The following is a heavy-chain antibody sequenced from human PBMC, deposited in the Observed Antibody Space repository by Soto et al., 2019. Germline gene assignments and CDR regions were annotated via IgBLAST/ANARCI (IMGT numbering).Heavy chain of an antibody. D-gene: IGHD6-19*01. J-gene: IGHJ4*02. Sequence: EVQLVGSGGGLVKPGGSLRLSCAASGFTFSSYIMNWVRQAPGKGLEWVSSSSSTSSDTYYADSVKGRFIISRDLAKKELYLQMNNLRAEDTAVYFCARQGWYGLDNWGQGTLVTVSS. V-gene: IGHV3-21*01. CDR1: GFTFSSYI. CDR3: ARQGWYGLDN. CDR2: SSSTSSDT.